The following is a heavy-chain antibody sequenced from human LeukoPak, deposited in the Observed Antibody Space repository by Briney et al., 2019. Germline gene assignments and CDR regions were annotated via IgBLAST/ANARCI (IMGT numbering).Heavy chain of an antibody. Sequence: SVKVSCKASGYTFTSYDINWVRQATGQGLEWMGWMNPNSGNTGYAQKFQGRVTMTRNTSISTAYMELSSLRSEDTAVYYCARDHTAMVSGYYYYYGMDVWGQGTTVTVSS. CDR1: GYTFTSYD. D-gene: IGHD5-18*01. J-gene: IGHJ6*02. V-gene: IGHV1-8*01. CDR2: MNPNSGNT. CDR3: ARDHTAMVSGYYYYYGMDV.